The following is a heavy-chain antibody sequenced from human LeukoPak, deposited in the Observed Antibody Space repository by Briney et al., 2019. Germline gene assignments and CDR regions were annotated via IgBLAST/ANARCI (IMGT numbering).Heavy chain of an antibody. CDR3: ARDVRPDY. D-gene: IGHD6-6*01. CDR1: GFTFSSYW. Sequence: SGGSLRLSCAASGFTFSSYWMSWVREAPGEGLEWVANIKQDGTEKYYMDSVKGRFSISRDSAKNSLYLQMNALRAEDTAVYYCARDVRPDYWGQGTLVTVST. CDR2: IKQDGTEK. J-gene: IGHJ4*02. V-gene: IGHV3-7*04.